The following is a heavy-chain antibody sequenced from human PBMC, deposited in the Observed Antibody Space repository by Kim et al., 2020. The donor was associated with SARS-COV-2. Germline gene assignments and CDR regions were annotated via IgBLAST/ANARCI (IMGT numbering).Heavy chain of an antibody. CDR2: T. V-gene: IGHV1-2*02. J-gene: IGHJ4*02. CDR3: ARDSRTGTTDY. D-gene: IGHD1-7*01. Sequence: TNNAQKFQGRVTMTRDTSISTAYMELSRLGSDDTAVYYCARDSRTGTTDYWGQGTLVTVSS.